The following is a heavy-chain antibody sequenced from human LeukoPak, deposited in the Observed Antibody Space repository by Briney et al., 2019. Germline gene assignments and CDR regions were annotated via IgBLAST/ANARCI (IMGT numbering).Heavy chain of an antibody. CDR1: GGSLSNSY. D-gene: IGHD3-10*01. J-gene: IGHJ4*02. CDR2: ISYSGIT. CDR3: ARLLLDYSNDDGNFGGPHLPD. Sequence: SETLSLTCTGSGGSLSNSYWTWLRQPPGKTLDWIGYISYSGITNRKPSLKSRVSFSLDSSKNQISLTLPSVTAADAAVYFCARLLLDYSNDDGNFGGPHLPDWGQGTLVTVSS. V-gene: IGHV4-59*08.